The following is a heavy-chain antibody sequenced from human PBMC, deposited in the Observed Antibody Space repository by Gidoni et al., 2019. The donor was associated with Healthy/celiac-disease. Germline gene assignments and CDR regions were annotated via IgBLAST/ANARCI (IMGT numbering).Heavy chain of an antibody. V-gene: IGHV3-30*02. CDR3: AKEALRYFDWPPQEQYYFDY. Sequence: QVQLVESGGGVVQPGGSLRLSCAASGFTFSTYGLPWVRQAPGKGLEWVAFIRYDGSNKYYADTVKGRFTISRDNSKNTLYLQMNSLRAEDTAVYYCAKEALRYFDWPPQEQYYFDYWGQGTLVTVSS. J-gene: IGHJ4*02. CDR2: IRYDGSNK. D-gene: IGHD3-9*01. CDR1: GFTFSTYG.